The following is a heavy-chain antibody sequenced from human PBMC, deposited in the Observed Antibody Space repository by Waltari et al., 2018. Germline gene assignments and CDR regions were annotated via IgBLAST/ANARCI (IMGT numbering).Heavy chain of an antibody. CDR1: GVSITSNRHY. V-gene: IGHV4-39*01. D-gene: IGHD5-12*01. Sequence: QLQLQESGPGLVTPSETLSLPCSVSGVSITSNRHYWGGIRQPPGRGPEWLATMSYSGTTYSSPSLKSRLTISRDTSKNQLSLKLGSVTAADTAVYYCATYIGASVGTAAFDVWGQGTMVSVSS. J-gene: IGHJ3*01. CDR3: ATYIGASVGTAAFDV. CDR2: MSYSGTT.